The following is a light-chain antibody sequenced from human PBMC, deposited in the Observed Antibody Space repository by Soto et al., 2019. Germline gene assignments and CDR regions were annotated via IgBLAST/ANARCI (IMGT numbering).Light chain of an antibody. CDR2: GDN. V-gene: IGLV1-40*01. CDR1: SSNIGSYYD. J-gene: IGLJ2*01. CDR3: QSYDSSLSHVV. Sequence: QSVLTQPPSVSGAPGQRVTIPCTGSSSNIGSYYDVHWYQQLPGTVPKLLIYGDNNRPSGVPDRFSGSKSGTSASLDCTGLQAEDEADYYCQSYDSSLSHVVFGGGTKVTVL.